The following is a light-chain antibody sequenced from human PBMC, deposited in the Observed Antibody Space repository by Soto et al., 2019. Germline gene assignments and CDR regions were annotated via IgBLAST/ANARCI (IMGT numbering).Light chain of an antibody. CDR3: SSYAVTNIFV. CDR1: SSDVGGYNY. J-gene: IGLJ1*01. V-gene: IGLV2-8*01. Sequence: QSVLTQPPSASGSPGQSVTISCTGTSSDVGGYNYVSWYQQHPGKAPKVIIYEVSKRPSGVPDRFSGSKSGSTASLTVSGLQAEDEADYYCSSYAVTNIFVFXTGTKV. CDR2: EVS.